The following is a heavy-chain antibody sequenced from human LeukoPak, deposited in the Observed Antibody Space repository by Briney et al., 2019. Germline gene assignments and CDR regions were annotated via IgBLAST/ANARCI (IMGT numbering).Heavy chain of an antibody. CDR2: IHPNNGDT. CDR1: GYTFSGTGWY. CDR3: ARDGPAQMVDFDY. J-gene: IGHJ4*02. Sequence: GDSVKVSCKASGYTFSGTGWYLYWLRQAPGQGLECMGWIHPNNGDTAYAQKFEGRAAMTRDTSISTAYMELRRLRPDDTAVYFCARDGPAQMVDFDYWGQGTLVTVSS. V-gene: IGHV1-2*02. D-gene: IGHD3-10*01.